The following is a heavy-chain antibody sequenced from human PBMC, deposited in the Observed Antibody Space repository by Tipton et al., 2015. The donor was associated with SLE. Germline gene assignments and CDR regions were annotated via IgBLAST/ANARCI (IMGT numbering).Heavy chain of an antibody. CDR3: ARGGYDILIGGQH. V-gene: IGHV4-59*01. CDR2: IYYSGST. CDR1: GGSITNYY. Sequence: TLSLTCTVSGGSITNYYWSWIRQPPGKGLEWIGYIYYSGSTNYNPSLKSRVTISVDTSKNQFSLKLSSVTAADTAVYYCARGGYDILIGGQHWGQGTLVTVSS. J-gene: IGHJ1*01. D-gene: IGHD3-9*01.